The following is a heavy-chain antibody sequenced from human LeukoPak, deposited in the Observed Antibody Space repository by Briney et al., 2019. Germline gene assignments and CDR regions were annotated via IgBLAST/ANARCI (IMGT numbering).Heavy chain of an antibody. Sequence: GGSLRLSCTASGFILGDYAMSWFRQAPGKGLEWVGFIRSKAYGGTTEYAASVKGRVTISRDDSKSIAYLQMNSLKIDDTGVYYCTRESGYSGYIGGWFDSWGQGTLVTVSS. CDR2: IRSKAYGGTT. CDR3: TRESGYSGYIGGWFDS. V-gene: IGHV3-49*03. D-gene: IGHD5-12*01. CDR1: GFILGDYA. J-gene: IGHJ5*01.